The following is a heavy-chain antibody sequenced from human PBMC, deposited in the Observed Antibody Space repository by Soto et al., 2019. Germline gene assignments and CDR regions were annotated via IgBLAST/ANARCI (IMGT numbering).Heavy chain of an antibody. CDR2: ISYDGSDK. CDR3: ARRAWDSYYAIDV. Sequence: VQLVESGGGEVQPGRSLRLSCAASGFKYTDFALHWVRQAPGKGLEWVAIISYDGSDKYYADSVNGRFVISRDNPKNTLYLEMNSLRPEDTAVYFCARRAWDSYYAIDVWGQGTTVTVFS. CDR1: GFKYTDFA. J-gene: IGHJ6*02. V-gene: IGHV3-30*09. D-gene: IGHD3-22*01.